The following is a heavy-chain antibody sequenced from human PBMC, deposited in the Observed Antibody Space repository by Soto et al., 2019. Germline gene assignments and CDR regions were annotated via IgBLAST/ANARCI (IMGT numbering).Heavy chain of an antibody. V-gene: IGHV1-18*04. Sequence: ASVKVSCKASGYTFTSYGISWVRQAPGQGLEGMGWISAYNGNTNYAQKLQGRVTMTTDTCTSTAYMELRRLGSDGTGGYYCARDLVEVPAASTIAAVYYGMAVWGQGTTVTVSS. J-gene: IGHJ6*02. CDR3: ARDLVEVPAASTIAAVYYGMAV. CDR2: ISAYNGNT. D-gene: IGHD2-2*01. CDR1: GYTFTSYG.